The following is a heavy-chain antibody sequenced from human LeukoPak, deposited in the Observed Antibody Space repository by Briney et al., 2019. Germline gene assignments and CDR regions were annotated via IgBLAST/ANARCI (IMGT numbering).Heavy chain of an antibody. CDR3: ARVPDIVVVVAAPLYYSDY. CDR2: IRAYNGNT. CDR1: GYTFTSYG. Sequence: ASVKASCKASGYTFTSYGISWVRPAPGQWLEWIGWIRAYNGNTNYAQKLQGRVTMTTDTSTSTAYMELRSLRSDDTAVYYCARVPDIVVVVAAPLYYSDYWGQGTLVTVSS. J-gene: IGHJ4*02. D-gene: IGHD2-15*01. V-gene: IGHV1-18*04.